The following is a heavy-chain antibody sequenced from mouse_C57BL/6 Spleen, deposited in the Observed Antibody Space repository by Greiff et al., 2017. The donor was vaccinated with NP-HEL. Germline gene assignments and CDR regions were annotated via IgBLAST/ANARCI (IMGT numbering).Heavy chain of an antibody. CDR3: ARWAYYSRRYYAIDY. D-gene: IGHD1-1*01. CDR1: GYTLTSYW. V-gene: IGHV1-7*01. Sequence: VQLQQSGAELATPGASVKLSCKASGYTLTSYWMHWVKQRPGRGLEWIGYINPSSGYTTYNQKFKDKATLTADKYSSTAYMQLSSLTYEDSAVYHGARWAYYSRRYYAIDYWGQGTSGNVSS. CDR2: INPSSGYT. J-gene: IGHJ4*01.